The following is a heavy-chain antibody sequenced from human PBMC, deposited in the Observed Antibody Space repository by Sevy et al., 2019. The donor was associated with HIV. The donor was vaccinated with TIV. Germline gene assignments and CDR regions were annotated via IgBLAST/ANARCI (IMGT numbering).Heavy chain of an antibody. V-gene: IGHV3-23*01. CDR1: GFTFSDFA. D-gene: IGHD2-15*01. CDR2: ISGSGTKT. J-gene: IGHJ4*02. CDR3: AARKDDFDC. Sequence: GGSLRLSCAASGFTFSDFAMSWVRQAPGKGLEWVSAISGSGTKTYYSDSVRGRFTISRDNSENTQYLQMNSLRTEDTAVYYCAARKDDFDCWGQGTLVTVSS.